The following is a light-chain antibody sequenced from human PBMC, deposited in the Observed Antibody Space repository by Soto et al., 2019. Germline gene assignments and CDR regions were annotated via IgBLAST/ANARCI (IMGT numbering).Light chain of an antibody. CDR3: QQRSNWPPIP. V-gene: IGKV3-11*01. CDR2: DAS. J-gene: IGKJ5*01. Sequence: ELVLTQSPATLSLPPGERATLSCRASQSVSTYLAWYQQKPGQAPRLLIYDASNKATGIPARFSGSGSGKDFTLPFSSLGPEVFAVYYCQQRSNWPPIPFGQGTRLRL. CDR1: QSVSTY.